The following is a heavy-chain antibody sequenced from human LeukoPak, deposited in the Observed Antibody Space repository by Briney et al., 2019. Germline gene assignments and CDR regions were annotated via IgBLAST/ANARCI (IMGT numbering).Heavy chain of an antibody. CDR1: GYTFTGYY. CDR2: VIPIFGTA. D-gene: IGHD6-6*01. J-gene: IGHJ3*02. Sequence: SVKVSCKASGYTFTGYYMHWVRQAPGQGLEWMGGVIPIFGTANYAQKFQGRVTITADKSTSTAYMELSSLRSEDTAVYYCARSSSSRVYDAFDIWGQGTMVTVSS. V-gene: IGHV1-69*06. CDR3: ARSSSSRVYDAFDI.